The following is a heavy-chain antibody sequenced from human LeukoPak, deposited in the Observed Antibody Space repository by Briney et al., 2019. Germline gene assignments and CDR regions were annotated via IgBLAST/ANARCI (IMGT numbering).Heavy chain of an antibody. V-gene: IGHV4-59*01. D-gene: IGHD3-3*01. CDR3: ARESSPADDFWSGYYYGRDV. CDR1: GGSISSYY. CDR2: IYYSGST. J-gene: IGHJ6*02. Sequence: SETLSLTCTVSGGSISSYYWSWIRQPPGKGLEWIGYIYYSGSTNYNPSLKSRVTISVDTSKNQFSLKLSSVTAADTAVYYCARESSPADDFWSGYYYGRDVWGQGTTVTVSS.